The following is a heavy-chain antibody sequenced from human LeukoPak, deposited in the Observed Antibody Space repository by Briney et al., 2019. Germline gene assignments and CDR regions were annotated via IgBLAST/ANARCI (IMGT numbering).Heavy chain of an antibody. CDR2: ISGSGGST. D-gene: IGHD1-26*01. J-gene: IGHJ1*01. V-gene: IGHV3-23*01. CDR1: GFTFSSYW. Sequence: GGSLRLSCAASGFTFSSYWMSWVRQAPGKGLEWVSAISGSGGSTYYADSVKGRFTISRDNSKNTLYLQMNSLRAEDTAVYYCAKSEWELLDFQHWGQGTLVTVSS. CDR3: AKSEWELLDFQH.